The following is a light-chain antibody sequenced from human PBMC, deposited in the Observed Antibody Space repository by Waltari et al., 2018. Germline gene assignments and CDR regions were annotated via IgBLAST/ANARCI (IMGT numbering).Light chain of an antibody. Sequence: DIVMTQSPDSLAVPLGERATINCRSSQSVLHSSTNNNYLAWYQHKVGQHPKLLIYWASTRESGVPDRFSGSGSVTDFTLTSSSLQAEDVGLYYCQQYYSTPQTFGQGTKV. CDR3: QQYYSTPQT. CDR1: QSVLHSSTNNNY. CDR2: WAS. V-gene: IGKV4-1*01. J-gene: IGKJ1*01.